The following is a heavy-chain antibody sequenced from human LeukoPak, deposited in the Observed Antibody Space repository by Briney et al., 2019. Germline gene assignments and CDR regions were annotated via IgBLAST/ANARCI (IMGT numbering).Heavy chain of an antibody. CDR2: IRSKANSYAT. D-gene: IGHD4-11*01. Sequence: GGSLRLSCAASGFTFSGSAMHWVRQASGKGLEWVGRIRSKANSYATAYAASVKGRFTISRDDSKNTAYLQMNSLKTEDTAVYYCTSRSTVTTYYYYGMDVWGQGTTVTVSS. CDR1: GFTFSGSA. CDR3: TSRSTVTTYYYYGMDV. J-gene: IGHJ6*02. V-gene: IGHV3-73*01.